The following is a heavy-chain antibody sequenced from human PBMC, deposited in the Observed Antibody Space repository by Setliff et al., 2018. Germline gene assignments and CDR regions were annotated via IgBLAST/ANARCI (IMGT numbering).Heavy chain of an antibody. CDR2: IYSSGST. CDR1: GGSISSVGSY. D-gene: IGHD3-3*01. V-gene: IGHV4-30-4*08. Sequence: SETLSLTCSVSGGSISSVGSYWRWIRQHPGKGLEWIGYIYSSGSTYSNPSLKSRVTISVDTSKNQFSLKLSSVTAADTAVYYCVRMSGFLYMDVWGKGTTVTVSS. CDR3: VRMSGFLYMDV. J-gene: IGHJ6*03.